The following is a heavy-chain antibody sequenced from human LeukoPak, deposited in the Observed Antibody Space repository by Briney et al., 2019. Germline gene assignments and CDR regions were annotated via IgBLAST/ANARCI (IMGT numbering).Heavy chain of an antibody. Sequence: PSETLSLTCTVSGGSISSYYWSWIRQPPGKGLEWIGYIYYSGSTNYNPSLKSRVTISVDTSNNQFSLKLSSVTAADTAVYYCARSFRKEGNINWFDPWGQGTLVTVSS. D-gene: IGHD2/OR15-2a*01. V-gene: IGHV4-59*08. CDR1: GGSISSYY. CDR3: ARSFRKEGNINWFDP. J-gene: IGHJ5*02. CDR2: IYYSGST.